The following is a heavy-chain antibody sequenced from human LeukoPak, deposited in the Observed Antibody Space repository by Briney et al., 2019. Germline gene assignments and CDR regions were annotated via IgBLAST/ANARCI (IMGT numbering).Heavy chain of an antibody. J-gene: IGHJ3*02. Sequence: PGGSLRLSCAASGFSFSSYTMSWVRQAPGKGLVWVSSISASSTYIYYADSVKGRFTISRDNAKNSLYLQMNSLRAEDTAVYYCARDACSGGSCYLWASDIWGQGTMVTVSS. CDR2: ISASSTYI. CDR1: GFSFSSYT. V-gene: IGHV3-21*01. D-gene: IGHD2-15*01. CDR3: ARDACSGGSCYLWASDI.